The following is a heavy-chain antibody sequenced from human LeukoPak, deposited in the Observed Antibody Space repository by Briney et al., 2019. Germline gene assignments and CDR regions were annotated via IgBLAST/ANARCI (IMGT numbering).Heavy chain of an antibody. CDR1: GGSISSGSYY. Sequence: SETLSLTCTVSGGSISSGSYYWSRIRQPAGKGLEWIGRIYTSGSTNYNPSLKSRVTISVDTSKNQFSLKLSSVTAADTAVYYCARGYCSSTSCYAYNWIDPWGQGTLVTVSS. CDR3: ARGYCSSTSCYAYNWIDP. J-gene: IGHJ5*02. D-gene: IGHD2-2*01. CDR2: IYTSGST. V-gene: IGHV4-61*02.